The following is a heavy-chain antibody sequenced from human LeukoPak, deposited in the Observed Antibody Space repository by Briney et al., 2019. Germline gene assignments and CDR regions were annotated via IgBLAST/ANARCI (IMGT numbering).Heavy chain of an antibody. J-gene: IGHJ4*02. CDR2: ISGSGGST. D-gene: IGHD6-13*01. CDR3: AKDVSSWLKGIFDY. V-gene: IGHV3-23*01. CDR1: GFTLCSYA. Sequence: PGGAPRLSRAGPGFTLCSYAMSWGRPAPGEGVGWGSAISGSGGSTYYADSVKGRFTISRDNSKNTLYLQMNSLRAEDTAVYYCAKDVSSWLKGIFDYWGQGTLVTVSS.